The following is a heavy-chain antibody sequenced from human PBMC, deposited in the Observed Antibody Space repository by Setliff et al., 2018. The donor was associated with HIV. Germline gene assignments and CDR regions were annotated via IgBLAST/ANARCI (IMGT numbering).Heavy chain of an antibody. D-gene: IGHD2-15*01. CDR3: ARDHGDWWWFFDS. CDR2: MFYSGST. J-gene: IGHJ4*02. CDR1: GDSITSYY. Sequence: SETLSLTCTVSGDSITSYYWSWIRQPPGKGLEWIGYMFYSGSTNYNPSLKSRVTISVDTSKNQFSLKLSSVTAEDTAVYYCARDHGDWWWFFDSWGQGTRVTVSS. V-gene: IGHV4-59*12.